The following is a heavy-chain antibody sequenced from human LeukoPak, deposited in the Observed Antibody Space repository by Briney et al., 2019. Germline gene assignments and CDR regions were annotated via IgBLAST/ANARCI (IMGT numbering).Heavy chain of an antibody. CDR3: ARDPIRRGYGDYFDY. CDR2: IWYDGSNK. J-gene: IGHJ4*02. D-gene: IGHD2-15*01. Sequence: GGSLRLSCAASGFTFSSYGMHWVRQAPGKGLEWVAVIWYDGSNKYYADSVKGRFTISRDNSKNTLYLQMNSLRAEDTAVYYCARDPIRRGYGDYFDYWGQGTLVTVSS. CDR1: GFTFSSYG. V-gene: IGHV3-33*01.